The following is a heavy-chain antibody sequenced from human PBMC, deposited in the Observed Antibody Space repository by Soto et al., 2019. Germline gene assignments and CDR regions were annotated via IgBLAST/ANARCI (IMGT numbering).Heavy chain of an antibody. Sequence: EAQLLESGGGLVQPGGSLRLSCAASEFTFSSYAMSWVRQAPGKGLEWVSSISSSGGSTYYADSVKGRFTISRDNSKNTLFLQMNTLRAEDTAVYYCAPGGYCSSTSCSRKYYYGMDVWGQGTTVTVSS. CDR3: APGGYCSSTSCSRKYYYGMDV. V-gene: IGHV3-23*01. CDR1: EFTFSSYA. CDR2: ISSSGGST. D-gene: IGHD2-2*01. J-gene: IGHJ6*02.